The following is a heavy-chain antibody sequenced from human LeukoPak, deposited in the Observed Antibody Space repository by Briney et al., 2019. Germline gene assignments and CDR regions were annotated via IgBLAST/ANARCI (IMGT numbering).Heavy chain of an antibody. CDR1: GFTFSSYW. J-gene: IGHJ5*02. CDR3: ARDLSSGWQRHPGWFDP. V-gene: IGHV3-7*01. D-gene: IGHD6-19*01. CDR2: IKQDGSEK. Sequence: GGSLRLSCAASGFTFSSYWMSWVRQAPEKGLEWVANIKQDGSEKYYVDSVKGRFTISRDNAKNSLYLQMNSLRAEDTAVYYCARDLSSGWQRHPGWFDPWGQGTLVTVSS.